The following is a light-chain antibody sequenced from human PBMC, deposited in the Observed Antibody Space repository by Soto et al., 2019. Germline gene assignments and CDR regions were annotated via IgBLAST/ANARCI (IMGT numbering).Light chain of an antibody. V-gene: IGKV3-11*01. J-gene: IGKJ5*01. CDR3: QHRSNWPIA. CDR1: QSVSGY. Sequence: IVLTQSPATLSLSPVERVTLSGRASQSVSGYLAWYQQKLGQAPRLLIYDASKRATGIPARFSGSGSGTDFTLTISGLEPEDFALYYCQHRSNWPIAFGQGTRLEIK. CDR2: DAS.